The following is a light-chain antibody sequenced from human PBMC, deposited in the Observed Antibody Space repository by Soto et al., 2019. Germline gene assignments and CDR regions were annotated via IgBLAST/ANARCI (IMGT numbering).Light chain of an antibody. Sequence: QSVLTQPPSASGSPGQSVTISCTGTNSDIGAYDYVSWYQQHPGKVPKLMIYEVSKRPSGVPDRFSASKSGNTASLTVSGLQAEDEDDYYCSSHGGANNFYVFGTGTKVTVL. V-gene: IGLV2-8*01. CDR3: SSHGGANNFYV. CDR2: EVS. CDR1: NSDIGAYDY. J-gene: IGLJ1*01.